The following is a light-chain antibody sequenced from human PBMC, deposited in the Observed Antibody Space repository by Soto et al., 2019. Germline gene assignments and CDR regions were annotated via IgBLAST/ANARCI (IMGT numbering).Light chain of an antibody. CDR3: SSYTITHIPVI. CDR2: EVS. V-gene: IGLV2-14*01. Sequence: QSVLTQPPSVSGAPGQRVTISCTGTSNDIGGYNYVSWYQQHPGEAPKLIIYEVSNRPSGVSNRFSGSKSDNTASLTITGLQAEDEASYYCSSYTITHIPVIFGGGTQLTVL. J-gene: IGLJ7*01. CDR1: SNDIGGYNY.